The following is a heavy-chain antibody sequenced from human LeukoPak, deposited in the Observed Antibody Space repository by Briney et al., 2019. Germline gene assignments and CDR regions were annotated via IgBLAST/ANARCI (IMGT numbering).Heavy chain of an antibody. V-gene: IGHV3-23*01. Sequence: AGGSLRLSCAVSGFSLSANGMSWVRQAPGKGLEWVSAITMSGTSTYYADSVKGRFTISRDNSKNTLYLQMNSLRAEDTAVYYCARVPVQLERRLPQWGQGTLVTVSS. D-gene: IGHD1-1*01. CDR2: ITMSGTST. CDR1: GFSLSANG. J-gene: IGHJ4*02. CDR3: ARVPVQLERRLPQ.